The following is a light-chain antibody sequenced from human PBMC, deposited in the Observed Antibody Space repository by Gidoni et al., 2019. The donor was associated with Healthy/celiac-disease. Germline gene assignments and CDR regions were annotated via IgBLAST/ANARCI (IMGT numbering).Light chain of an antibody. J-gene: IGKJ1*01. Sequence: IPMTQSPPTLSAFVGDRVTITCRASQSISSWLAWYQQKPGKAPKLLISKASTLESGVPSRFSGSGAGTEFALTISSLQPEDFATYYCKQYSSYSWTFGQGTKVEIK. CDR2: KAS. V-gene: IGKV1-5*03. CDR1: QSISSW. CDR3: KQYSSYSWT.